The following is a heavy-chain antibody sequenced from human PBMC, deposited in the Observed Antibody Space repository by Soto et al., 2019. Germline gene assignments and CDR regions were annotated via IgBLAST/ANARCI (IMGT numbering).Heavy chain of an antibody. D-gene: IGHD4-4*01. V-gene: IGHV5-10-1*01. CDR1: GYSFTSYW. J-gene: IGHJ6*02. CDR3: ASLLDDYSKWGYYYYGMDV. Sequence: PGESLKISCKGSGYSFTSYWISWVRQMPGKGLEWMGRIDPSDSYTNYSPSFQGHVTISADKSISTAYLQWSSLKASDTAMYYCASLLDDYSKWGYYYYGMDVWGQGTTVTDSS. CDR2: IDPSDSYT.